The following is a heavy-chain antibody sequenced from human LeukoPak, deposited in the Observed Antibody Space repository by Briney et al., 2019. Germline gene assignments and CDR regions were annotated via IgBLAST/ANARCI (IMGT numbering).Heavy chain of an antibody. CDR1: GFAFSRSW. J-gene: IGHJ5*02. V-gene: IGHV3-7*01. D-gene: IGHD6-19*01. Sequence: PGGSLRLSCIASGFAFSRSWMSWVRQAPGKGLEWVANINQDGSEEHFSDSVKGRFNVSRDNAKNSLYLQMSSVRVEDSAVYYCARESGWYEGNCFDPGAREPRYTFSS. CDR2: INQDGSEE. CDR3: ARESGWYEGNCFDP.